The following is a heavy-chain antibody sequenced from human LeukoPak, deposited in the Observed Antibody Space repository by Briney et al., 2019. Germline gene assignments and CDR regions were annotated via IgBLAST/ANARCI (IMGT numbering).Heavy chain of an antibody. CDR2: ISGSGGDT. J-gene: IGHJ4*02. Sequence: GGSLRLSCAASGFTFSRYAMSWVRQAPGKGLEWVSAISGSGGDTHYADSAKGRFTISRDNSKNTLYMQMNSLRAEDTAVYYCAKDPTPAFLSYYFDYWGQGTLVIVSS. CDR3: AKDPTPAFLSYYFDY. V-gene: IGHV3-23*01. CDR1: GFTFSRYA. D-gene: IGHD2-21*01.